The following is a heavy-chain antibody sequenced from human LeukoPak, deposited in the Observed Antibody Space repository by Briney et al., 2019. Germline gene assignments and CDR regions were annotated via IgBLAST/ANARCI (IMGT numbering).Heavy chain of an antibody. Sequence: PSETLSLTCAVSGGSISSGGYSWRWIRQPPGKGLEWIGYIYHSGSTYYNPSLKSRVTISVDRSKNQFSLKLSSVTAADTAVYYCASWGFGELLTAFDIWGQGTMVTVSS. CDR1: GGSISSGGYS. J-gene: IGHJ3*02. CDR3: ASWGFGELLTAFDI. CDR2: IYHSGST. D-gene: IGHD3-10*01. V-gene: IGHV4-30-2*01.